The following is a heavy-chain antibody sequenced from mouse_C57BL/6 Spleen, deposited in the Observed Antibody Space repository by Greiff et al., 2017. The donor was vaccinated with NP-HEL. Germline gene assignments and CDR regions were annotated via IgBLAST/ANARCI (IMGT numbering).Heavy chain of an antibody. CDR3: ARIYYYGSSYAWFAY. CDR1: GFTFTDYY. V-gene: IGHV7-3*01. D-gene: IGHD1-1*01. J-gene: IGHJ3*01. CDR2: IRNKANGYTT. Sequence: DVHLVESGGGLVQPGGSLSLSCAASGFTFTDYYMSWVRQPPGKALEWLGFIRNKANGYTTEYSASVKGRFTISRDNSQSILYLQMNALRAEDSATYYCARIYYYGSSYAWFAYWGQGTLVTVSA.